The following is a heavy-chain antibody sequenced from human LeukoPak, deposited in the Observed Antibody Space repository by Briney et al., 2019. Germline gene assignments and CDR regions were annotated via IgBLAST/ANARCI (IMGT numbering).Heavy chain of an antibody. D-gene: IGHD5-12*01. Sequence: QPGGSLRLSCAASGFTFSAHSMTWVRQAPRKGLEWVSGISASGDATYYADSAKGRFTISRDNSKNTLDLQMNSLRADDTAVYYCTKWTGYGDSWGQGTLVTVSS. CDR1: GFTFSAHS. J-gene: IGHJ4*02. V-gene: IGHV3-23*01. CDR2: ISASGDAT. CDR3: TKWTGYGDS.